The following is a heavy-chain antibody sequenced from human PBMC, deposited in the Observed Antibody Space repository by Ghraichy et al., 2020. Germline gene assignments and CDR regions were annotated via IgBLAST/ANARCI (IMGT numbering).Heavy chain of an antibody. Sequence: SETLSLTCTVSGVSISGHYCSWLRQSPGKRLEWIGYSYYNGLTALNPSLRSRVTISVDTPNNQFSLRLASVTAADTALYYCATHFGAGSPPLWWGRGTLVTVSS. CDR3: ATHFGAGSPPLW. D-gene: IGHD3-10*01. CDR1: GVSISGHY. V-gene: IGHV4-59*08. J-gene: IGHJ4*02. CDR2: SYYNGLT.